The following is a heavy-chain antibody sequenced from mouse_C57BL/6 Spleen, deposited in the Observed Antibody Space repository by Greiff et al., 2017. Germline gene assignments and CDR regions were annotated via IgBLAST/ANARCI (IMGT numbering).Heavy chain of an antibody. V-gene: IGHV1-64*01. J-gene: IGHJ2*01. CDR2: IHPNSGST. D-gene: IGHD1-1*01. Sequence: VQLQQPGAELVKPGASVKLSCKASGYTFTSYWMHWVKQRPGQGLEWIGMIHPNSGSTNYNEKFKSKATLTVDKSSSTAYMQLSSLTSEDSAVYYCARGGDYYGPFDYWGQGTTLTVSS. CDR3: ARGGDYYGPFDY. CDR1: GYTFTSYW.